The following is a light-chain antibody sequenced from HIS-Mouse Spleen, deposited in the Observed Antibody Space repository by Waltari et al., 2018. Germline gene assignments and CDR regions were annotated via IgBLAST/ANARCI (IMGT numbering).Light chain of an antibody. CDR3: NSRDSSGNHVV. V-gene: IGLV3-19*01. Sequence: SSELTQDPAVSVALGQTVRITCQGDSLRSYYASWYQQKPGQGPVLVIDGKNNRPTRVPDRFSGSSSGNTASLTITGAQAEDEADYYCNSRDSSGNHVVFGGGTKLTVL. J-gene: IGLJ2*01. CDR1: SLRSYY. CDR2: GKN.